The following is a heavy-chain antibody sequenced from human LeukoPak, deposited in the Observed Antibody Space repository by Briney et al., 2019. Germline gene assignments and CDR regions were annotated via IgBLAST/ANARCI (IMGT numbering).Heavy chain of an antibody. J-gene: IGHJ6*03. CDR2: IIPIFGTA. D-gene: IGHD2-8*01. CDR1: GGTFSSYA. CDR3: ARMYENHSYMDV. V-gene: IGHV1-69*05. Sequence: ASVKVSCKASGGTFSSYAISWVRQAPGQGLEWTGRIIPIFGTANYAQKFQGRVTITTDESTSTAYMELSSLRSADTAVYYCARMYENHSYMDVWGKGTTVTVSS.